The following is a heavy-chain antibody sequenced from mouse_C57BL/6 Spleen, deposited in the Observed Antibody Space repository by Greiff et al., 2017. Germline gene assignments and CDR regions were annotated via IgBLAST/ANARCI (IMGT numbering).Heavy chain of an antibody. CDR1: GYTFTDYY. V-gene: IGHV1-26*01. Sequence: EVQLQQSGPELVKPGASVKISCKASGYTFTDYYMNWVKQSHGKSLEWIGDINPNNGGTSYNQKFKGKATLTVDKSSSTAYMELRSLTSEDSAVYYCARDLWKGPMDYWGQGTSVTVSS. J-gene: IGHJ4*01. CDR3: ARDLWKGPMDY. CDR2: INPNNGGT. D-gene: IGHD6-1*01.